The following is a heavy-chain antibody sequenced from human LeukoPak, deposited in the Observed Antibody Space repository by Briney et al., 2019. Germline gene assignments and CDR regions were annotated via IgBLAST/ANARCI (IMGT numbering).Heavy chain of an antibody. D-gene: IGHD6-13*01. CDR2: ISSSISYI. J-gene: IGHJ4*02. CDR3: ARARARIAVPGTGSSFDY. CDR1: GFTFNSYW. V-gene: IGHV3-21*01. Sequence: GGSLRLSCAASGFTFNSYWMSWVRQAPGKGLEWVSSISSSISYIYYADSVKGRFTISRDNAKNSLYLQMSSLRAEDTAVYYCARARARIAVPGTGSSFDYWGQGTLVTVSS.